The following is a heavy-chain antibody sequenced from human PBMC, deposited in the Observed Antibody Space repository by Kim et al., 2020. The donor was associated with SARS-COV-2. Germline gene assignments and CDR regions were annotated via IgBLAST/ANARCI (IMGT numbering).Heavy chain of an antibody. J-gene: IGHJ1*01. CDR2: ISHSGTT. CDR1: GGSFSGYY. Sequence: SETLSLTCAVYGGSFSGYYWSWIRQPPGKGLEWIGEISHSGTTNYNPSLKSRVTMSVDTSKNQFSLKLSSVTAADTAVYYCARGGKTAGAVAEHFQHRGQRTLLTVSS. V-gene: IGHV4-34*01. CDR3: ARGGKTAGAVAEHFQH. D-gene: IGHD6-13*01.